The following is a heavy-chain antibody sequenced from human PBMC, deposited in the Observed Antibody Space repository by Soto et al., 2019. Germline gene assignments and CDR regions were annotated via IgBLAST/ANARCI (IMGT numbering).Heavy chain of an antibody. J-gene: IGHJ3*02. CDR2: IYYSGST. CDR3: ARGMAKISGAFDI. V-gene: IGHV4-39*01. D-gene: IGHD5-12*01. CDR1: VGSISSSSYY. Sequence: PSETLSVTCTFSVGSISSSSYYWGWIRQPPGKGLEWIGSIYYSGSTYYNPSLKSRVTISVDTSKNQFSLKLSSVTAADTAVYYCARGMAKISGAFDIWGQGTMVTGSS.